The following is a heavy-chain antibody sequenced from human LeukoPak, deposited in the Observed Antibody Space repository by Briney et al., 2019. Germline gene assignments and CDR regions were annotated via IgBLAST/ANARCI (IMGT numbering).Heavy chain of an antibody. CDR1: GFTFSSYS. J-gene: IGHJ6*02. V-gene: IGHV3-48*04. D-gene: IGHD3-22*01. CDR2: ISSSSSTI. CDR3: ARDTADDSSGYYGGAYYYGMDV. Sequence: PGGSLRLSCAASGFTFSSYSMNWVRQAPGKGLEWVSSISSSSSTIYYADSVKGRFTISRDNAKNSLYLQMNSLRAEDTAVYYCARDTADDSSGYYGGAYYYGMDVWGQGTTVTVSS.